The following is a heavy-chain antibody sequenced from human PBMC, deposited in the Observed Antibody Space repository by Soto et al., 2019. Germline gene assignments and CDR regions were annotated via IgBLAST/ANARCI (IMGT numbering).Heavy chain of an antibody. D-gene: IGHD3-22*01. CDR2: IIPIFGTA. V-gene: IGHV1-69*13. J-gene: IGHJ6*02. CDR1: GGTFSSYA. Sequence: GASVKVSCKASGGTFSSYAISWVRQAPGQGLEWMGGIIPIFGTANYAQKFQGRVTITADESTTTAYMELSSLRSEDTAVYYCARDRKRYYDSSGYGYYYYGMDVWGQGTTVTVSS. CDR3: ARDRKRYYDSSGYGYYYYGMDV.